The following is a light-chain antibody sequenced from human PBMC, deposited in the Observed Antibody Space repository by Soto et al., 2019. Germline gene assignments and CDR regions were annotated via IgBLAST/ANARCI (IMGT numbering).Light chain of an antibody. V-gene: IGKV4-1*01. CDR1: QSVLFSSNNKNY. J-gene: IGKJ4*01. CDR3: QQYSSTLLT. Sequence: DIVMTQSPDSLAVFLGERATINCKSSQSVLFSSNNKNYLAWYQQKPGQPPKLLIYWASTREVGVPDRFRGRGSGTDFTLTISSVQAEDVAVYYCQQYSSTLLTFGGGTKVEIK. CDR2: WAS.